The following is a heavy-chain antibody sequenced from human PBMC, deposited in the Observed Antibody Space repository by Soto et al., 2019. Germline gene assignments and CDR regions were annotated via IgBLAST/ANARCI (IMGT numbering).Heavy chain of an antibody. CDR2: IYYSGST. CDR1: GGSISSYY. D-gene: IGHD6-6*01. CDR3: ARGPYSSSKPGLDY. J-gene: IGHJ4*02. Sequence: PSETLSLTCTVSGGSISSYYWSWIRQPPGKGLEWIGYIYYSGSTNYNPSLKSRVTISVDTSKNQFSLKLSSVTAADTAVYYCARGPYSSSKPGLDYWGQGTLVTVSS. V-gene: IGHV4-59*08.